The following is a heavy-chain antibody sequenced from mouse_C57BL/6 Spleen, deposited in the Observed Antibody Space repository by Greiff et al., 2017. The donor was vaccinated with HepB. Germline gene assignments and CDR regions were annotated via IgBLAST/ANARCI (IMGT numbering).Heavy chain of an antibody. V-gene: IGHV14-4*01. J-gene: IGHJ3*01. CDR3: TTRNSWFAY. CDR2: IDPENGDT. D-gene: IGHD2-1*01. Sequence: EVKLVESGAELVRPGASVKLSCTASGFNIKDDYMHWVKQRPEQGLEWIGWIDPENGDTEYASKFQGKATITADTSSNTAYLQLSSLTSEDTAVYYCTTRNSWFAYWGQGTLVTVSA. CDR1: GFNIKDDY.